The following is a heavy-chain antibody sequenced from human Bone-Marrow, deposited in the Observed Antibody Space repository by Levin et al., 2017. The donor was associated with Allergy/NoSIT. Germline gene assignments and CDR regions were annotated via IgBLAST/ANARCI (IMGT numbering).Heavy chain of an antibody. V-gene: IGHV3-30*03. J-gene: IGHJ4*02. CDR2: ISHDESKK. D-gene: IGHD5-24*01. Sequence: GGSLRLSCAGSGFSFSTHDIHWFRQGPGKGLEWVAVISHDESKKYYADSVKGRFTISRDNSKNTLYLQMNSLRPDDTALYYCASWAGDMAPLTTLGPPVFDFWGQGTLVTVAS. CDR1: GFSFSTHD. CDR3: ASWAGDMAPLTTLGPPVFDF.